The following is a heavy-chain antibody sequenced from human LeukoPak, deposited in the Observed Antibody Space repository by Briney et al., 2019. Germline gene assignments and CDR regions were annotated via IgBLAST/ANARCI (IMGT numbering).Heavy chain of an antibody. CDR1: GGTFSSYA. CDR3: ARRRYYYDSSGYPFYYMDV. D-gene: IGHD3-22*01. Sequence: ASVKVSCKASGGTFSSYAISWVRQAPGQGLEWMGGIIPIFGTANYAQKFQGRVTITTDKSTSTAYMELSSLRSEDTAVYYCARRRYYYDSSGYPFYYMDVWGKGTTVTVSS. J-gene: IGHJ6*03. CDR2: IIPIFGTA. V-gene: IGHV1-69*05.